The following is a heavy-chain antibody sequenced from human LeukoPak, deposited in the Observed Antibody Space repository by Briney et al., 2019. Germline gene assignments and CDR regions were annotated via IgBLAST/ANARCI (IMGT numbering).Heavy chain of an antibody. CDR1: GYTFTSNY. J-gene: IGHJ4*02. V-gene: IGHV1-46*01. Sequence: WASVKVSCKASGYTFTSNYIHWVRQAPRQGLEWMGMIYPRDGSTSYAQKFQGRVTVTRDTSTSTVHMELSGLRSEDTAVHYCARDQEGFDYWGQGTLVTVSS. CDR2: IYPRDGST. CDR3: ARDQEGFDY.